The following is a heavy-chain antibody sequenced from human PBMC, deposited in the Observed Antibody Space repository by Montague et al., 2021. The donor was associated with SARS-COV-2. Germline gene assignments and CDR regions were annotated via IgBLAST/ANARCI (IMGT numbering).Heavy chain of an antibody. J-gene: IGHJ4*02. CDR3: ARHASWDWYYFDY. V-gene: IGHV4-59*08. CDR2: IYHYGSA. D-gene: IGHD2-21*01. CDR1: GGSISSSY. Sequence: SETLSLTCTVSGGSISSSYWSWIRQPPGKGLEWIGYIYHYGSAKYNPSLKSRVTISVDTSKNQFSLKLSPVTAVDTAVYYCARHASWDWYYFDYWGQGTLVTVSS.